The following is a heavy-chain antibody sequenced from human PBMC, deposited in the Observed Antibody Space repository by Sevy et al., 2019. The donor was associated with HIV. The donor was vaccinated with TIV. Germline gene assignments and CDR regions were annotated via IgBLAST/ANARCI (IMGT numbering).Heavy chain of an antibody. CDR1: GFTFSSYS. D-gene: IGHD2-2*03. CDR2: ISSSSSYI. V-gene: IGHV3-21*01. Sequence: GGSLRLSCAASGFTFSSYSMNWVRQAPGKGLEWVSSISSSSSYIYYADSVKGRFTISRDNAKNSLYLQMNSLRAEDTAVYYCARDSRRVGFWATEGVDFDYWGQGTLVTVSS. CDR3: ARDSRRVGFWATEGVDFDY. J-gene: IGHJ4*02.